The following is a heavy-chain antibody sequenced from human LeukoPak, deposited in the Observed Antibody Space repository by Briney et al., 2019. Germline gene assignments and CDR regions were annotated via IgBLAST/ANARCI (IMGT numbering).Heavy chain of an antibody. CDR1: GFTFSSYA. J-gene: IGHJ4*02. CDR3: AKGTLRSCSGSICYPFDY. D-gene: IGHD2-15*01. CDR2: LTDSGANT. V-gene: IGHV3-23*01. Sequence: GGSLRLSCEASGFTFSSYAMSWVRHAPGKALEWVSALTDSGANTYYAGSVKGRFTISRDNSMNTLYLQMNGLGAEDTAVYYCAKGTLRSCSGSICYPFDYWGQGTLVTVSS.